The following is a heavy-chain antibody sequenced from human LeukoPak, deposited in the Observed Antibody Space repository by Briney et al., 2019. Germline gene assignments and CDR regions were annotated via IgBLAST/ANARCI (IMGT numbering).Heavy chain of an antibody. CDR1: GGSISSYY. CDR2: IYYSGST. V-gene: IGHV4-59*01. J-gene: IGHJ4*02. CDR3: ARAGSMFGVVVFDY. Sequence: NPSETLSLTCTVSGGSISSYYWSLLRQPPGKGLEWIGYIYYSGSTDYNPSLKSRVTISVDTSKNQFSLKLSSVTAADTAVYYCARAGSMFGVVVFDYWGQGTLVTVSS. D-gene: IGHD3-3*01.